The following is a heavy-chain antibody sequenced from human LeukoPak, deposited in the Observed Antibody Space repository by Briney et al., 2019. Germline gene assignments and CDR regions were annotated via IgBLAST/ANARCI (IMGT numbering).Heavy chain of an antibody. V-gene: IGHV3-21*01. Sequence: GGSLRLSCAASGFTFSTYDMNWVRQAPGKGLEWVSSISSSSTYIYYADSAKGRFTISRDNAKNSLYLQMSGLRADDTAVYYCARWKTATTSDYWGQGTLVTVSS. CDR3: ARWKTATTSDY. CDR1: GFTFSTYD. CDR2: ISSSSTYI. J-gene: IGHJ4*02. D-gene: IGHD1-7*01.